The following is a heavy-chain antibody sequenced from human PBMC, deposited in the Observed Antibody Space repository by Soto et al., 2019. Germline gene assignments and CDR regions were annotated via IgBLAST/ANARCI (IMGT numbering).Heavy chain of an antibody. CDR3: VRQTYCSSSRGYEA. Sequence: EVQLLESGGGLVQPGGSLRLSCAASGFTFSSFDMSWVRQAPGRGLEWVSGVSGSGGNTESADSVKGRFTISRDNSKNTPYLQMNSLRDEDTAVYYCVRQTYCSSSRGYEAWGQGPLVTVSS. J-gene: IGHJ5*02. V-gene: IGHV3-23*01. CDR2: VSGSGGNT. CDR1: GFTFSSFD. D-gene: IGHD2-2*01.